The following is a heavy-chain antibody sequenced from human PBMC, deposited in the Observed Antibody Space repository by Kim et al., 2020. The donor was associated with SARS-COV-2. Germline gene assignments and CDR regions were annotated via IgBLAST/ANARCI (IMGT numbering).Heavy chain of an antibody. Sequence: PSLKGRVTISVDTSKYQFSLKLSSVTAADTAVYYCTRITSYYEFWSGFDYWGQGTLVTVSS. CDR3: TRITSYYEFWSGFDY. V-gene: IGHV4-30-2*05. D-gene: IGHD3-3*01. J-gene: IGHJ4*02.